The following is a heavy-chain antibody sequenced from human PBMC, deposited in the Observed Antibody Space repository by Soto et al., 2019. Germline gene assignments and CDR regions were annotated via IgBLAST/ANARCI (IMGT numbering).Heavy chain of an antibody. D-gene: IGHD1-26*01. CDR2: ITAYNGNT. CDR3: ARGGVGATFTWFDP. CDR1: GYIFTSYA. Sequence: QVQLVQSGAEVKKPGASVQVSCKASGYIFTSYAITWVRQAPGQVLEWMGWITAYNGNTNYAQKVQGRVTMTTDTSPSTAYMELRSLRSDDTAVYYCARGGVGATFTWFDPWGQGTLVNVSS. J-gene: IGHJ5*02. V-gene: IGHV1-18*01.